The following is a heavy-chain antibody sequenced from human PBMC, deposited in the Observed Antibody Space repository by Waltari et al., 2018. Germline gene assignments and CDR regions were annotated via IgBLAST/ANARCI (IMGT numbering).Heavy chain of an antibody. CDR2: SSSSISDI. CDR3: ARGQPSSSSGIVY. D-gene: IGHD6-6*01. V-gene: IGHV3-21*03. J-gene: IGHJ4*02. Sequence: EVQLVESGGGLVKPGGSLRLSCAASGFTFSSYSMNWVRQAPGKVLEWVSSSSSSISDIYYAYSVKGRFTISRDNAKNSLYLQMNSLRADDTAVYYCARGQPSSSSGIVYWGQGTLVTVSS. CDR1: GFTFSSYS.